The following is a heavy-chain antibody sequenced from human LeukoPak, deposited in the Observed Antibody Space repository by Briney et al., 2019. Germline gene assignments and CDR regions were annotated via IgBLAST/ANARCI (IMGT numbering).Heavy chain of an antibody. J-gene: IGHJ6*02. V-gene: IGHV3-9*01. CDR1: GFTFDDYA. CDR3: AKDLSYGSGEYYGMDV. Sequence: PGRSLRLSCAASGFTFDDYAMHWVRQAPGKGXXXXXXXXXNSGSIGYADSVKGRFTISRDNAKNSLYLQMNSLRAEDTALYYCAKDLSYGSGEYYGMDVWGQGTTVTVSS. D-gene: IGHD3-10*01. CDR2: XXXNSGSI.